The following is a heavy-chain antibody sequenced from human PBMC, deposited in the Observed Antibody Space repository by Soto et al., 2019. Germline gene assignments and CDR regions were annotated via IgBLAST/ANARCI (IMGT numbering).Heavy chain of an antibody. J-gene: IGHJ5*02. Sequence: QVQLQQWGAGLLKPSETLSLTCAVYGGSFSGYYWSWIRQPPGKGLEWIGEINHSGSTNYNPSLKSRVTISVDTSKNQFSLKLSSVTAADTAVYYCVRAAVYEWLRFRGNWFDPWGQGTLVTVSS. V-gene: IGHV4-34*01. CDR3: VRAAVYEWLRFRGNWFDP. CDR2: INHSGST. CDR1: GGSFSGYY. D-gene: IGHD5-12*01.